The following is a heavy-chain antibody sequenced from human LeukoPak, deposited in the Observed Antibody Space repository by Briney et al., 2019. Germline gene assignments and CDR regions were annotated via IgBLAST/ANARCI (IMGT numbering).Heavy chain of an antibody. CDR1: GFTVSSYE. Sequence: GGSLRLSCAASGFTVSSYEFYWVRQAPGKGLEWVSYISSDGTTIKYADSVKGRFTISRDDAKRSLYLQMNGLRADDMAIYYCGSARQYVGAFDIWGQGTVVTVSS. CDR3: GSARQYVGAFDI. V-gene: IGHV3-48*03. CDR2: ISSDGTTI. J-gene: IGHJ3*02. D-gene: IGHD3-16*01.